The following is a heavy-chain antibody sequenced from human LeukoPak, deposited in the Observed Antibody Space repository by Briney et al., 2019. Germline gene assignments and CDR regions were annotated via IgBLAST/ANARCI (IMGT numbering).Heavy chain of an antibody. CDR1: GFTFSSYA. CDR3: ARDFGDTGDY. D-gene: IGHD3-10*01. CDR2: ISYDGSNK. Sequence: PGGSLRLSCAASGFTFSSYAMHWVRQAPGKGLEWVAVISYDGSNKYYADSVKGRFTISRDNSKNTLYLQMNSLRAEDTAVYYCARDFGDTGDYWGQGTLVTVSS. V-gene: IGHV3-30*04. J-gene: IGHJ4*02.